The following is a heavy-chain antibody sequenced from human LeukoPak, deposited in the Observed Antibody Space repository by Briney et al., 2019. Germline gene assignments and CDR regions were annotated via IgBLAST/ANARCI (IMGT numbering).Heavy chain of an antibody. J-gene: IGHJ3*02. CDR1: GFIVSSNY. Sequence: GGSLRLSCAASGFIVSSNYMNWVRQAPGKGLEWVSVIYSAGNTYYADSVKGRFTISRDNSKNTLYLQMNSLRAEDTAVYYCARGGSYLSAFDIWGQGTMVTVSS. D-gene: IGHD1-26*01. CDR2: IYSAGNT. V-gene: IGHV3-66*01. CDR3: ARGGSYLSAFDI.